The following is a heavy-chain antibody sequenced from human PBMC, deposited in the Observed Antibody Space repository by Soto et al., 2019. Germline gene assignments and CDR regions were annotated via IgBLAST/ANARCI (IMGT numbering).Heavy chain of an antibody. V-gene: IGHV3-7*01. CDR3: ARDRRSGSNVWGYYYAMDV. J-gene: IGHJ6*02. D-gene: IGHD3-16*01. CDR1: GFTFSSYW. CDR2: IKHDGSES. Sequence: QPVGSLRLSCAASGFTFSSYWMTWVRQAPGKGLEWVANIKHDGSESYYVDSVKGRFIISRDNAANSLYLQMTNLRTEDTSVYYCARDRRSGSNVWGYYYAMDVWGQGATVTVSS.